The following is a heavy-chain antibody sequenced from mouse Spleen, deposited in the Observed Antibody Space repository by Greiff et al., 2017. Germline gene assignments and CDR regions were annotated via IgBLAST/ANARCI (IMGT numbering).Heavy chain of an antibody. D-gene: IGHD2-4*01. CDR3: ARDQVLYYDYDGNAMDY. CDR1: GFTFSSYA. Sequence: EVKLMESGGGLVKPGGSLKLSCAASGFTFSSYAMSWVRQTPEKRLEWVATISDGGSYTYYPDNVKGRFTISRDNAKNNLYLQMSHLKSEDTAMYYCARDQVLYYDYDGNAMDYWGQGTSVTVSS. J-gene: IGHJ4*01. V-gene: IGHV5-4*01. CDR2: ISDGGSYT.